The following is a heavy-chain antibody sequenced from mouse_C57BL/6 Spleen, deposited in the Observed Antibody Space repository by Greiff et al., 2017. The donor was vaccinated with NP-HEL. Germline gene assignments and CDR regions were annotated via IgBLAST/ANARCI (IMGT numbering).Heavy chain of an antibody. CDR3: ARDAYYYGSSYWYFDV. CDR2: SRNKANDYTT. Sequence: EVKLMESGGGLVQSGRSLRLSCATSGFTFSDFYMEWVRQAPGKGLEWIAASRNKANDYTTEYSASGKGRFIVSRDTSQSILYLQMNALRAEDTAIYYCARDAYYYGSSYWYFDVWGTGTTVTVSS. V-gene: IGHV7-1*01. J-gene: IGHJ1*03. D-gene: IGHD1-1*01. CDR1: GFTFSDFY.